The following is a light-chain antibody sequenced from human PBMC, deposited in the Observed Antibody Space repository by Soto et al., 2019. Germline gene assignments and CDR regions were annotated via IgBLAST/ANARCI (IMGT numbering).Light chain of an antibody. CDR3: AAWDGSLNNVL. CDR2: GDN. CDR1: GSSIGTNT. V-gene: IGLV1-44*01. J-gene: IGLJ2*01. Sequence: QSVLTQPPSASGTPGQRVTISCSGSGSSIGTNTVNWYRQLPGTAPKLLIYGDNQRPSGVPDRFSGSKPGTSASLAISGLQSEDEADYYCAAWDGSLNNVLFGGGTQLTVL.